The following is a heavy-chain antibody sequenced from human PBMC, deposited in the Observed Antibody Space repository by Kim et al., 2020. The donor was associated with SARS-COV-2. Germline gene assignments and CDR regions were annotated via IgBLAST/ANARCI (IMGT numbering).Heavy chain of an antibody. CDR3: AKDQGYGDYPPDH. Sequence: YANAVKGRFTISRDKTKNTMYRQMNSLRAEDTAVYYCAKDQGYGDYPPDHWGQGTLVTVSS. V-gene: IGHV3-23*01. D-gene: IGHD4-17*01. J-gene: IGHJ4*02.